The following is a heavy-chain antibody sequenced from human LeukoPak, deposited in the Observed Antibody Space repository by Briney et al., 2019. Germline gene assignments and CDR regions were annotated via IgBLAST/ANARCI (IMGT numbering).Heavy chain of an antibody. Sequence: SETLSLTCTVSGYSISSGYYWGWIRQPPGKGLEWIGSIYHSGSTYYNPSLKSRVTISVDTSKNQFSLKLSSVTAADTAVYYCARVLWGSSSWYEGRDYWGQGTLVTVSS. V-gene: IGHV4-38-2*02. J-gene: IGHJ4*02. CDR2: IYHSGST. CDR1: GYSISSGYY. CDR3: ARVLWGSSSWYEGRDY. D-gene: IGHD6-13*01.